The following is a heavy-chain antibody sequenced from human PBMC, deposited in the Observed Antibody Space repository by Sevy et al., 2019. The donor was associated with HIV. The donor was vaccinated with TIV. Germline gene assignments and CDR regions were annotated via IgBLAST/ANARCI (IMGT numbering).Heavy chain of an antibody. Sequence: VGSLRLSCVASGFTFSTNSMNWVRQAPGKGLEWVSYINSRSSTIHYADSVKGRFTIFRDNAQNSLYLQMNSLRGEDTAVYYCARGPSFLVVSDAPVDYWGQGTLVTVSS. CDR2: INSRSSTI. D-gene: IGHD2-8*02. CDR3: ARGPSFLVVSDAPVDY. J-gene: IGHJ4*02. CDR1: GFTFSTNS. V-gene: IGHV3-48*01.